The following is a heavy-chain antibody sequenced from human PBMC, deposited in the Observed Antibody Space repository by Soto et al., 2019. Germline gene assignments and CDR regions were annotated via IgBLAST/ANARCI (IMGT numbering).Heavy chain of an antibody. Sequence: KTSETLSLTCPVYGGSFSCYYWSWIRQPPGKGLEWIGEINHSGSTNYNPSLKSRVTISVDTSKNQFSLKLSSVTAADTAVYYCAREVTXRRYDFWSGYYVSWFDPWGQGTLVTVSS. D-gene: IGHD3-3*01. V-gene: IGHV4-34*01. CDR2: INHSGST. J-gene: IGHJ5*02. CDR1: GGSFSCYY. CDR3: AREVTXRRYDFWSGYYVSWFDP.